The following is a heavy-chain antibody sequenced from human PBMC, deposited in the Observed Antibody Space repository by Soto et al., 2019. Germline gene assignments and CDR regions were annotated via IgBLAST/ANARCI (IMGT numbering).Heavy chain of an antibody. J-gene: IGHJ6*02. CDR2: IDPIDSYT. CDR3: AKGRYYYGSGSWDV. CDR1: GYSFTSYW. V-gene: IGHV5-10-1*01. Sequence: GESLKISCKGSGYSFTSYWISWVRQMPGKGLEWMGRIDPIDSYTNYSPSFQGHVTISADKSISTAYLQWSSLRAEDTAVYYCAKGRYYYGSGSWDVWGQGTTVTVSS. D-gene: IGHD3-10*01.